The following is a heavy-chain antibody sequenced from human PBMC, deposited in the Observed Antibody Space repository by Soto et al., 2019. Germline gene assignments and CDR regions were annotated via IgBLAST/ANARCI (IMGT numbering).Heavy chain of an antibody. D-gene: IGHD1-1*01. CDR2: ISAHNGNT. J-gene: IGHJ4*02. CDR1: GYGFTTYG. V-gene: IGHV1-18*01. CDR3: ARGRYGDY. Sequence: QIHLVQSRAEVKKPGASVKVSCKGSGYGFTTYGITWVRQAPGQGLEWMAWISAHNGNTNYAQKLQGRVTVTRDTSTSTAYMELRSLRSDDTAVYYCARGRYGDYWGQGDLVTVSS.